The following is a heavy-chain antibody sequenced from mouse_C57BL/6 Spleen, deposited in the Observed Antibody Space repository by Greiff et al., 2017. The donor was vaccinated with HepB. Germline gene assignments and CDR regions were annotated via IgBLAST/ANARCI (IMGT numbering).Heavy chain of an antibody. D-gene: IGHD3-2*02. V-gene: IGHV1-80*01. J-gene: IGHJ4*01. CDR3: VSDSSGYVEAMDY. CDR1: GYAFSSYW. CDR2: IYPGDGDT. Sequence: VQRVESGAELVKPGASVKISCKASGYAFSSYWMNWVKQRPGKGLEWIGQIYPGDGDTNYNGKFKGKATLTADKSSSTAYMQLSSLTSEDSAVYFCVSDSSGYVEAMDYWGQGTSVTVSS.